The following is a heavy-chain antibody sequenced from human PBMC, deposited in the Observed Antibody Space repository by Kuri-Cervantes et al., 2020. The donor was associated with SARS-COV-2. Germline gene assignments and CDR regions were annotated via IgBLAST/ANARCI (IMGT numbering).Heavy chain of an antibody. V-gene: IGHV4-59*12. CDR3: ARGGYSSGWYQRTNFDY. D-gene: IGHD6-19*01. J-gene: IGHJ4*02. Sequence: GSLRLSCTVSGGSISSYYWSWIRQPPGKGLEWIGYIYYSGSTNYNPSLKSRVTISVDTSKNQFSLKLSSVTAADTAVYYCARGGYSSGWYQRTNFDYWGQGTLVTVSS. CDR1: GGSISSYY. CDR2: IYYSGST.